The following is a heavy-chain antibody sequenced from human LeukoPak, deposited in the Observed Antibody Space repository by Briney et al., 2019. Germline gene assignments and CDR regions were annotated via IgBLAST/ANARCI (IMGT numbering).Heavy chain of an antibody. D-gene: IGHD3-10*01. V-gene: IGHV3-23*01. CDR1: GFTFSNYA. J-gene: IGHJ4*02. CDR2: ISGSGEST. CDR3: AKASDGSGSYYTSLAD. Sequence: GGSLRLSCAASGFTFSNYAMSWVRQAPGKGLEWVSAISGSGESTYYADSVKGRFTISRDNSKNSLYLQMRTVRADDTAVYYCAKASDGSGSYYTSLADWGQGTLVTVSS.